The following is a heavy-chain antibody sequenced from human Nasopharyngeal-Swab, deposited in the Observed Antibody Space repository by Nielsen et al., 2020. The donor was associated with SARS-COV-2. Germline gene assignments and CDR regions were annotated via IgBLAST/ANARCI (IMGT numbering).Heavy chain of an antibody. J-gene: IGHJ3*02. D-gene: IGHD1-26*01. Sequence: WIRQPPGKGLEWVSVIYSGGSTYYADSVKGRFTISRDNSKNTLYLQMNSLRAEDTAVYYCARDQGIVGATSAFDIWGQGTMVTVSS. CDR2: IYSGGST. V-gene: IGHV3-53*01. CDR3: ARDQGIVGATSAFDI.